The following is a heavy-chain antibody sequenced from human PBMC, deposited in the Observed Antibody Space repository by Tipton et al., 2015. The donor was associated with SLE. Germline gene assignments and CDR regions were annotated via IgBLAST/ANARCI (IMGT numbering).Heavy chain of an antibody. V-gene: IGHV4-39*07. CDR3: ARDWCSSTSCYGYYYMDV. J-gene: IGHJ6*03. D-gene: IGHD2-2*01. Sequence: GLVKPSETLSLTCTVSGGSVISTFYYWAWVRQAPGKGLEWIGSVHYRGNTLYNPSLVSRVTISVDTSNNQFSLKLTSVTAADTAVYYCARDWCSSTSCYGYYYMDVWGKGTTVTVSS. CDR2: VHYRGNT. CDR1: GGSVISTFYY.